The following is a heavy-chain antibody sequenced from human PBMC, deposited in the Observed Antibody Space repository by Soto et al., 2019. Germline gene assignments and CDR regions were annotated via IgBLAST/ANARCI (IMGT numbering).Heavy chain of an antibody. D-gene: IGHD5-18*01. CDR1: GYSFTSYL. J-gene: IGHJ6*02. CDR3: ARERVRGHSYGAYYYYGMDV. V-gene: IGHV5-51*01. CDR2: IYPGDSDT. Sequence: PXESLKIYRKGSGYSFTSYLLGWVRQMPGKGLEWMGIIYPGDSDTRYSPSFQGQVTISADKSISTAYLQWSSLKASDTAMYYCARERVRGHSYGAYYYYGMDVWGQGTTVTVSS.